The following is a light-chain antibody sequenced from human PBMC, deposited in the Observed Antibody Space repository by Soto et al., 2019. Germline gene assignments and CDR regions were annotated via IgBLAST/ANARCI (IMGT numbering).Light chain of an antibody. CDR3: QQRHRWPIT. CDR2: AAS. Sequence: EIVMTQSPGTLSVSPGERATLSCRASQGIGTNLAWYQQRPGQAPRLLIYAASTRATDIPARFTGRGSGTEFTLTISSLEPEDSAVYYCQQRHRWPITFGQGTRLEIK. V-gene: IGKV3-15*01. J-gene: IGKJ5*01. CDR1: QGIGTN.